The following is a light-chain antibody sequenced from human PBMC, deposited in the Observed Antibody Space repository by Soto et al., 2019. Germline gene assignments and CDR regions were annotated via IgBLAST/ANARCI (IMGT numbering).Light chain of an antibody. V-gene: IGKV3-20*01. Sequence: PGERATLSCRASQSISISYLAWYQQQPGQAPRLLIYSTSTRATGIPDRFSGSGSGTDFTLTISKLEPGDFAVYYCQQYGGSSWTFGQGTKVDI. CDR3: QQYGGSSWT. CDR2: STS. CDR1: QSISISY. J-gene: IGKJ1*01.